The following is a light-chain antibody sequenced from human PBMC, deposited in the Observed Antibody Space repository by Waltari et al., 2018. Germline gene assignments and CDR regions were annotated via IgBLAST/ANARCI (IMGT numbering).Light chain of an antibody. Sequence: EIVLTQSPGTLSLSPGERATLSCRASQSVSNNFLNWYQQKPGQAPRLLSYGASSRATGIPDRFSGSGSGTDFTLTISRLEPEDFAVYYCQQYDSIGLTFGGGTKVEI. CDR2: GAS. CDR1: QSVSNNF. CDR3: QQYDSIGLT. V-gene: IGKV3-20*01. J-gene: IGKJ4*01.